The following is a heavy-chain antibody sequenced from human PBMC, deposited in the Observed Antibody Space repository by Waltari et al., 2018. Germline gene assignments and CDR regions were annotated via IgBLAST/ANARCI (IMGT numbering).Heavy chain of an antibody. Sequence: EVLLLESGGGLVQPGGSLRLCCAASGFSFSSYVMSWVRQPPGKGLEWVSGSSGSGDDTYYADSVKGRFTVSRDNSKNTLYLQMPSLRVADTAVYYCAKGTAHYGMDVWGQGTTVTVSS. V-gene: IGHV3-23*01. D-gene: IGHD2-8*02. J-gene: IGHJ6*02. CDR1: GFSFSSYV. CDR3: AKGTAHYGMDV. CDR2: SSGSGDDT.